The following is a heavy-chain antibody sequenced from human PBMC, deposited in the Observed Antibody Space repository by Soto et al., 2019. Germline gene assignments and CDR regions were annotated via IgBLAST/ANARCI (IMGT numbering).Heavy chain of an antibody. V-gene: IGHV3-9*01. CDR3: AKYPRIAAAGVNYNYYYMDV. CDR1: GFTFHDYA. Sequence: EVQLVESGGGLVQPGRSLRLSCAASGFTFHDYAIHWVRQAPGKGLEWVSGITWNGGSMGYADSVQGRFSISRDNTRNTLYLQMNSLRAEDTALYYCAKYPRIAAAGVNYNYYYMDVRGKGTAVTVS. J-gene: IGHJ6*03. D-gene: IGHD6-13*01. CDR2: ITWNGGSM.